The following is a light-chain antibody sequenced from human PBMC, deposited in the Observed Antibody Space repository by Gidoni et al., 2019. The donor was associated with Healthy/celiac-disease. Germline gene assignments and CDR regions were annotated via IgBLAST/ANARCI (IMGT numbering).Light chain of an antibody. V-gene: IGKV3-15*01. Sequence: EIVMTQSPATLSVSPGERATLPCRASQSVSSNLAWYQQKPDQAPRLLIYGASTRATGIHARFSGSGSGTECTSTISSLQSEDFAVDHCQQYKNWPPLTFGGGTKVEIK. J-gene: IGKJ4*01. CDR1: QSVSSN. CDR2: GAS. CDR3: QQYKNWPPLT.